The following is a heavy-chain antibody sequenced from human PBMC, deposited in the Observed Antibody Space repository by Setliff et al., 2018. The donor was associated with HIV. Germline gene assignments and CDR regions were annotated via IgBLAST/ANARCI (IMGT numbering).Heavy chain of an antibody. V-gene: IGHV3-66*02. CDR2: IYSGGDT. CDR1: GFTVSTYY. D-gene: IGHD3-10*01. J-gene: IGHJ4*02. Sequence: PGGSLRLSCTASGFTVSTYYTSWVRQAPGKGLEWISTIYSGGDTYHADSVRGRVTLSRDNSKNTLYLQMNSLRPEDTAVYYCARLRLYNSALDYWGQGTLVTVSS. CDR3: ARLRLYNSALDY.